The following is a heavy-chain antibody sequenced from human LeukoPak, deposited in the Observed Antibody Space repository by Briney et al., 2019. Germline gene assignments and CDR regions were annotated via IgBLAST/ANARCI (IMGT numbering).Heavy chain of an antibody. V-gene: IGHV3-74*01. CDR1: GFTFSSYW. CDR3: ARVYVDTAMVYYFDY. CDR2: IKSDGSTP. D-gene: IGHD5-18*01. J-gene: IGHJ4*02. Sequence: GGSLRLSCAASGFTFSSYWMHWVRQAPGKGLVWVSRIKSDGSTPTYADSVKGRFTISRDNAKNTLYLQMNSLRAEDTDVYYCARVYVDTAMVYYFDYWGQGTLVTVSS.